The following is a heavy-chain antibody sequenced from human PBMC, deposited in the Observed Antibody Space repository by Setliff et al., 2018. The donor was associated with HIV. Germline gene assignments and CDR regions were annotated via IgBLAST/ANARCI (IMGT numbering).Heavy chain of an antibody. CDR2: IYYSGST. D-gene: IGHD3-22*01. Sequence: SETLSLTCTVSGASISSYYWSWIRQPPGKGLEWIGYIYYSGSTNYNPSLKSRVTISVDTSKNQFSLKLSSVTAADTAVYYCARGLPYSSGYVDAFDIWGQGTMVTVS. J-gene: IGHJ3*02. V-gene: IGHV4-59*01. CDR1: GASISSYY. CDR3: ARGLPYSSGYVDAFDI.